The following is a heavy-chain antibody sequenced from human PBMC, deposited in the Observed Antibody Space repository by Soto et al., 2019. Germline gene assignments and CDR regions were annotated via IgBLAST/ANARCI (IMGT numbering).Heavy chain of an antibody. J-gene: IGHJ3*02. CDR3: ARTNAFDI. V-gene: IGHV4-61*08. Sequence: PSETLSLTCTVSGGSISSGDYYWSWIRQPPGKGLEWIGYIYYTGTTSYNPSLKSRVTISSDTSNNQLSLKLSSVTAADTAVYYCARTNAFDIWGQGTMVTVSS. CDR1: GGSISSGDYY. CDR2: IYYTGTT.